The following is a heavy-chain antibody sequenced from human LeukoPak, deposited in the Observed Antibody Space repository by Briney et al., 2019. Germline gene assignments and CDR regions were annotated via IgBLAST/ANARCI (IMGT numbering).Heavy chain of an antibody. D-gene: IGHD2-15*01. J-gene: IGHJ3*02. V-gene: IGHV1-8*01. CDR1: GYTFTSYD. CDR2: MNPNSGNT. CDR3: ARVTRYCSGGSCDHDAFDI. Sequence: ASVKVSCKASGYTFTSYDINWVRQATGQGLEWMGWMNPNSGNTGYAQKFQGRVTMTRNTSTSTAYMELSSLRSEDTAVYYCARVTRYCSGGSCDHDAFDIWGQGTMVTVSS.